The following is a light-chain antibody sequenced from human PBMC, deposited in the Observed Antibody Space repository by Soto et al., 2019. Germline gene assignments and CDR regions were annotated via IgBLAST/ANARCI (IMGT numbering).Light chain of an antibody. CDR1: QSVSSN. Sequence: EIVMTQSPATLSVSPGERATLSCRASQSVSSNLAWYQQKPGQPPRLLIYGASTRATGIPARFSGSGSGTAFTLTISSLQSEDFAVYYCQQYNNWHPWTFGQGTKVEIK. CDR2: GAS. CDR3: QQYNNWHPWT. V-gene: IGKV3-15*01. J-gene: IGKJ1*01.